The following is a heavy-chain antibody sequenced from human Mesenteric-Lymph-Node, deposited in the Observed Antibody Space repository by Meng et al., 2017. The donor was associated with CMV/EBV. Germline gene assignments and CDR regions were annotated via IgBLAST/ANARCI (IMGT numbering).Heavy chain of an antibody. CDR3: ARSFAGRYFDH. CDR1: GFTFSSYW. D-gene: IGHD2-15*01. V-gene: IGHV3-7*01. Sequence: GGSLRLSCAASGFTFSSYWMTWVRQAPGRGLEWVANIKQDGGEKYYADSVKGRFTISRDNAKNSLYLEMSSLRAEDTSVYYCARSFAGRYFDHWGQGTLVTVSS. J-gene: IGHJ4*02. CDR2: IKQDGGEK.